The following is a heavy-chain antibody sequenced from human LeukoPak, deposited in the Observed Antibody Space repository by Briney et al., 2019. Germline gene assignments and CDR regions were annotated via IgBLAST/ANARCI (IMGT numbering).Heavy chain of an antibody. V-gene: IGHV5-51*01. CDR2: IYPGDSDT. Sequence: GESLKISCKGSGYSFTSYWIGWVRQMPGKGLEWMGIIYPGDSDTRYSPSFQGQVTISADKSISTAYLQWSSLRSEDTAVYYCARGQVVPAAMGASPFDYWGQGTLVTVSS. J-gene: IGHJ4*02. CDR1: GYSFTSYW. D-gene: IGHD2-2*01. CDR3: ARGQVVPAAMGASPFDY.